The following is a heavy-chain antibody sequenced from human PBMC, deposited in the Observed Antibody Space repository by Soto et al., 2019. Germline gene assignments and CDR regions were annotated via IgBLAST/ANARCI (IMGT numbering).Heavy chain of an antibody. V-gene: IGHV4-30-2*01. CDR1: GGSISSGGYS. CDR2: IYHSGST. Sequence: QLQLQESGSGLVKPSQTLSLTCAVSGGSISSGGYSWSWIRQPPGKGLEWIGYIYHSGSTYYNPSLKSRVTISVDRSKNQFSLKLSSVTAADTAVYYCARVVYIEYNWNYFDYWGQGTLVTVSS. J-gene: IGHJ4*02. CDR3: ARVVYIEYNWNYFDY. D-gene: IGHD1-20*01.